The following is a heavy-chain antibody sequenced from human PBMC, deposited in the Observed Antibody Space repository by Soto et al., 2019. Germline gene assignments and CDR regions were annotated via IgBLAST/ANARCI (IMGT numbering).Heavy chain of an antibody. CDR3: ASEVAVAGTIVPDY. CDR1: GYTFTNYY. J-gene: IGHJ4*02. V-gene: IGHV1-46*01. D-gene: IGHD6-19*01. CDR2: INPSGGST. Sequence: QVQLVQSGAEVKKPGASVKVSCKASGYTFTNYYVHWVRQAPAQGLEWMGMINPSGGSTNYAQKFQGRVTITADESTSTAYMELSSLRSEDTAVYYCASEVAVAGTIVPDYWGQGTLVTVSS.